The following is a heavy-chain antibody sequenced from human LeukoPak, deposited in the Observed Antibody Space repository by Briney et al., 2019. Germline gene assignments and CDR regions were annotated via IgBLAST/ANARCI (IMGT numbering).Heavy chain of an antibody. Sequence: SVMVSCKASGYTFTSYGISWVRQAPGQGLEWMGWISAYNGNTNYAQKLQGRVTMTTDTSTSTAYMELRSLRSDDTAVYYCASLYGSGNAFDIWGQGTMVTVSS. CDR2: ISAYNGNT. CDR3: ASLYGSGNAFDI. CDR1: GYTFTSYG. J-gene: IGHJ3*02. V-gene: IGHV1-18*01. D-gene: IGHD3-10*01.